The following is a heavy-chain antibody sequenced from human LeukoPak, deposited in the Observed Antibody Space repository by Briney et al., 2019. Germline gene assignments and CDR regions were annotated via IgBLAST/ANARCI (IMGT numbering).Heavy chain of an antibody. V-gene: IGHV4-39*07. CDR1: GGSIISNNHY. D-gene: IGHD2-2*02. CDR3: ARAGLGYKN. Sequence: SETLSLTCTVSGGSIISNNHYWGWTRQPPGKGLEWFGSISYSGNTAYNPSLKSRVTISVDKSKNQFSLKLSSVTAADTAVYYCARAGLGYKNWGQGTLVTVSS. CDR2: ISYSGNT. J-gene: IGHJ4*02.